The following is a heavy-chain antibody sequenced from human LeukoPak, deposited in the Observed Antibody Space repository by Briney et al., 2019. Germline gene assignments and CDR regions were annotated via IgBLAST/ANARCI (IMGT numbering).Heavy chain of an antibody. CDR1: GFTFSNYA. CDR3: AKASGYSYGYLY. J-gene: IGHJ4*02. Sequence: GGSLRLSCAASGFTFSNYAMTWVRQAPGKGLEWVSAISGSGGSTYYAGSVRGRFTISRDTSKNTLYLQMNSLRAEDTAVYYCAKASGYSYGYLYWGQGTLVTVSS. CDR2: ISGSGGST. V-gene: IGHV3-23*01. D-gene: IGHD5-18*01.